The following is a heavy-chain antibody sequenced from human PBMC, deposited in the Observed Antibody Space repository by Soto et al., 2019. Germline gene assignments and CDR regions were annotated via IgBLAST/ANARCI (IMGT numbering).Heavy chain of an antibody. CDR1: GYTFTSYA. J-gene: IGHJ6*02. CDR2: INAGNGNT. Sequence: QVQLVQSGAEVKKPGASVKVSCKASGYTFTSYAMHWVRQAPGQRLEWMGWINAGNGNTKYSQKFQGRVTITRDTSASTAYMELSSLRSEDTAVYYCARVRGDCSGGSCYSYYVYYGMDVWGQGTTVTVSS. CDR3: ARVRGDCSGGSCYSYYVYYGMDV. D-gene: IGHD2-15*01. V-gene: IGHV1-3*01.